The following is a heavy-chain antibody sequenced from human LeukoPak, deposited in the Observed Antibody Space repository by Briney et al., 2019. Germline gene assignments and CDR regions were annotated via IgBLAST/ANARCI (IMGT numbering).Heavy chain of an antibody. J-gene: IGHJ3*02. CDR3: ARDGGSGSLGAFDI. Sequence: TGGSLGLSCAASGFTFSSYWMHWVRQAPGEGLVWVSRIDSDGKSTTYADSVKGRFTFSRDNAKNTLYLQMSSLRAEDTAVYYCARDGGSGSLGAFDIWGQGTMVTVSS. CDR1: GFTFSSYW. D-gene: IGHD6-19*01. CDR2: IDSDGKST. V-gene: IGHV3-74*01.